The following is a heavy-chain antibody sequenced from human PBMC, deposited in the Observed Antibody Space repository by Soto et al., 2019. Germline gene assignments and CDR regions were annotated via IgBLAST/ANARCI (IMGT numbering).Heavy chain of an antibody. J-gene: IGHJ5*02. D-gene: IGHD5-12*01. V-gene: IGHV6-1*01. CDR2: TYFRSKWYN. Sequence: QTLSLTCALSGDRVSSNTASWNWIRQSPSRGLEWLGRTYFRSKWYNDYAVSVKSRIIINPDTSNTQFSLQLNSVTPEDTAVYFCAKGDNLGPKTGYAFDPWGQGIMVTVSS. CDR1: GDRVSSNTAS. CDR3: AKGDNLGPKTGYAFDP.